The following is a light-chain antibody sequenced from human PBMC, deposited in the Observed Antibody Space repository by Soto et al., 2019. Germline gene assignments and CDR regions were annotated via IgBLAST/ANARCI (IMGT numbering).Light chain of an antibody. CDR3: SSYTSISTLYV. J-gene: IGLJ1*01. V-gene: IGLV2-14*01. CDR2: EVS. CDR1: NSDVGGYNY. Sequence: QSVLTQPASVSGSPGQSITISCTGTNSDVGGYNYVSWYQQHPGKAPELMIYEVSRRPSGVSNRFSGSKSDNTASLTISGLQDEDEADYYCSSYTSISTLYVLGTGTKVTVL.